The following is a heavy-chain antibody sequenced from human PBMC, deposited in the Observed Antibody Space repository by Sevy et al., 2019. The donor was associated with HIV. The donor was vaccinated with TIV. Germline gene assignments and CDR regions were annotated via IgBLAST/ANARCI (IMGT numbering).Heavy chain of an antibody. CDR2: IYSGGST. CDR1: GFTVSSNY. D-gene: IGHD3-9*01. V-gene: IGHV3-53*01. CDR3: ARDRTDILTGYYYYYYYMDV. Sequence: GGSLRVSCAASGFTVSSNYMSWVRQAPGKGLEWVSVIYSGGSTYYADSVKGRFTISRDNSKNTLYLQMNSLRAEDTAVYYCARDRTDILTGYYYYYYYMDVWGKGTTVTVSS. J-gene: IGHJ6*03.